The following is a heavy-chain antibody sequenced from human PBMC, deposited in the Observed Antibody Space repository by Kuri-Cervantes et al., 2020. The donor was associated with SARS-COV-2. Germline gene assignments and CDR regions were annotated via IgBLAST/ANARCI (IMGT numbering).Heavy chain of an antibody. Sequence: GESLKISCSASGFTFGDYGLGWVRQAPGKGLEWVGFIAKKAYSGTTEYAAPLKGRFTISRDDSKSVAYLQMNSLITEDTAVYYCTRGTSASLWGQGTLVTVSS. V-gene: IGHV3-49*04. CDR3: TRGTSASL. J-gene: IGHJ4*02. CDR1: GFTFGDYG. CDR2: IAKKAYSGTT. D-gene: IGHD3-16*02.